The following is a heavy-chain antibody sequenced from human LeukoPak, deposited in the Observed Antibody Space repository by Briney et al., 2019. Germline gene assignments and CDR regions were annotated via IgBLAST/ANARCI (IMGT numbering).Heavy chain of an antibody. CDR1: GYTFTGYY. CDR2: INPNSGGT. Sequence: ASVKVSCKAFGYTFTGYYMHWVRQAPGQGLEWMGRINPNSGGTNYAQKFQGRVTMTRDTSISTAYMELSRLRSDDTAVYYCALGSTTGRHAFDIWGQGTMVTVSS. J-gene: IGHJ3*02. CDR3: ALGSTTGRHAFDI. V-gene: IGHV1-2*06. D-gene: IGHD1-26*01.